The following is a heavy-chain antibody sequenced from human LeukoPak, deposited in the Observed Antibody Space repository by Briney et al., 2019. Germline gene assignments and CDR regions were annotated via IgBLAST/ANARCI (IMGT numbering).Heavy chain of an antibody. CDR1: GFTFSSYA. J-gene: IGHJ4*02. Sequence: PGGSLRLSRAASGFTFSSYAMHWVRQAPGKGLEWVAVISYDGSNKYYADSVKGRFTISRDNSKNTLYLQMNSLRAEDTAVYYCAREGSTVASYFDYWGQGTLVTVSS. CDR3: AREGSTVASYFDY. D-gene: IGHD4-11*01. CDR2: ISYDGSNK. V-gene: IGHV3-30-3*01.